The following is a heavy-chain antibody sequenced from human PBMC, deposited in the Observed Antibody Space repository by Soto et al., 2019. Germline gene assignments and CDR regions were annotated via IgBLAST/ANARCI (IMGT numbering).Heavy chain of an antibody. V-gene: IGHV1-18*01. Sequence: QVQLVQSGGEVKRPGASVKVSCKTSGYTFSNYGITWVRQAPGQPLEWLGWSSLHSDGTNYAQKFQGRVSMTTDTSTTTACMELRSLRSDDTAVYYGARVVPGAEAWCGPWGQGTLVTVSS. CDR1: GYTFSNYG. CDR3: ARVVPGAEAWCGP. J-gene: IGHJ5*02. CDR2: SSLHSDGT. D-gene: IGHD2-2*01.